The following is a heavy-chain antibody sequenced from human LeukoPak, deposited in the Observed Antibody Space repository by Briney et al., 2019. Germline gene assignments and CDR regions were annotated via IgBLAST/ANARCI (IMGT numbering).Heavy chain of an antibody. CDR1: GYTLTKLS. CDR3: ATSRTSIVGATTPYCFDY. CDR2: FDPEDGET. Sequence: GASVKVSCKVSGYTLTKLSMHWVRQAPGKGLEGRGGFDPEDGETIYAQKFQGRVTMTEDTSTDTAYMELSSLRSEDTAVYYCATSRTSIVGATTPYCFDYWGQGTLVTVSS. J-gene: IGHJ4*02. V-gene: IGHV1-24*01. D-gene: IGHD1-26*01.